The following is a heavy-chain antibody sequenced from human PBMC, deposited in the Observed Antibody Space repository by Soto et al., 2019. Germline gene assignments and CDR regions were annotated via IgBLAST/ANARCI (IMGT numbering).Heavy chain of an antibody. CDR1: GFTFSSYA. Sequence: PGGSLRLSCAASGFTFSSYAMSWVRQAPGKGLEWVSAISGSGGSTYYADSVKGRFTISRDNSKNTLYLQMNSLRAEYTAVYYCAKDLSGIAAAGRVYYYYYYGMDVWGQGTTVTVSS. CDR2: ISGSGGST. D-gene: IGHD6-13*01. V-gene: IGHV3-23*01. CDR3: AKDLSGIAAAGRVYYYYYYGMDV. J-gene: IGHJ6*02.